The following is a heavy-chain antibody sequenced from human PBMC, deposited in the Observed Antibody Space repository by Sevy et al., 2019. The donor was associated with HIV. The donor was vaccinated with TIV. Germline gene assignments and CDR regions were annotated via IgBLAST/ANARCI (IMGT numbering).Heavy chain of an antibody. CDR3: TTDHRRDGIVVVPFEY. CDR1: GFTFSNAW. J-gene: IGHJ4*02. V-gene: IGHV3-15*01. Sequence: GGSLRLSCAASGFTFSNAWMSWVRQSPGKGLEWVGRIRSKAGGGTTDYATIVKGKFTISRDDSRDILYLQLNSLETEDTAVYYCTTDHRRDGIVVVPFEYWGQGALVTVSS. CDR2: IRSKAGGGTT. D-gene: IGHD2-15*01.